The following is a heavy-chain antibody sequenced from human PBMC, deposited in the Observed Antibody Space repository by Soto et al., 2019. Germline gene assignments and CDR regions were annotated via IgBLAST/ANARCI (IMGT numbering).Heavy chain of an antibody. V-gene: IGHV4-59*08. CDR2: IYYSGST. J-gene: IGHJ2*01. CDR3: ARHVGDGYNDWYFDL. Sequence: SETLSLTCTVSGGSISSYYWSWIRQPPGKGLEWIGYIYYSGSTNYNPSLKSRVTISVDTSKNQFSLKLSSVTAADTAVYYCARHVGDGYNDWYFDLWGRGTLVTVSS. D-gene: IGHD5-12*01. CDR1: GGSISSYY.